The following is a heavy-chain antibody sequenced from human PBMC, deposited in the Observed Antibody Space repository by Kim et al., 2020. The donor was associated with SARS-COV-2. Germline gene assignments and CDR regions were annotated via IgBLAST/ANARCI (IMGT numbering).Heavy chain of an antibody. Sequence: NPSLKSRVTLSVDTSKNQFSLKLSFVTAAATAMYYCLRLCCSATSCTTFAYWGQGTLVTVSS. J-gene: IGHJ4*02. V-gene: IGHV4-59*08. CDR3: LRLCCSATSCTTFAY. D-gene: IGHD2-2*01.